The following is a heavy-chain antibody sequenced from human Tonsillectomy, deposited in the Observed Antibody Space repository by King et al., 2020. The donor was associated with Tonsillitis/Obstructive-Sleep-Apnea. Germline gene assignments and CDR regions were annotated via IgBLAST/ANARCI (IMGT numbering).Heavy chain of an antibody. CDR2: INHSGST. J-gene: IGHJ6*02. Sequence: VQLQQWGAGLLKPSETLSLTCAVYGGSFSGYYWNWIRQPPGKGLEWIGEINHSGSTNYNPSLKSRVTISVDTSKNQFSLKLSSVTAAATAVYYCVCRYYYYGMDVWGQGTTVTVSS. V-gene: IGHV4-34*01. CDR1: GGSFSGYY. CDR3: VCRYYYYGMDV.